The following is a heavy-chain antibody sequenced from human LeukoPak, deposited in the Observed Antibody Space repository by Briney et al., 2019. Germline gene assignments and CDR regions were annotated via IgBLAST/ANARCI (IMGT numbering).Heavy chain of an antibody. V-gene: IGHV4-4*09. CDR3: ARTADSSGYSGFDY. D-gene: IGHD3-22*01. CDR2: IYTSGST. J-gene: IGHJ4*02. CDR1: GGSISSYY. Sequence: SETLSLTCTVSGGSISSYYWSWIRQPPGKGLEWIGYIYTSGSTNYNPSLKSRVTISVDTSNNQFSLKLSSVTAADTAVYYCARTADSSGYSGFDYWGQGTLVTVSS.